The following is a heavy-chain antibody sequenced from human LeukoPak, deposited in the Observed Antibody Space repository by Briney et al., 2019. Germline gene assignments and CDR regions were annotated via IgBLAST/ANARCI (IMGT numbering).Heavy chain of an antibody. CDR1: GGTFSSYA. D-gene: IGHD4-17*01. CDR2: FIPIFGTT. CDR3: ARVFSVTTWKFIWFDP. Sequence: SVKVSCKASGGTFSSYAISWVRQAPGQGLEWVGGFIPIFGTTKFAQKFQDRVTFTADETTGTAYMELNSLTSADTAVYYCARVFSVTTWKFIWFDPWGQGTLVTVSS. J-gene: IGHJ5*01. V-gene: IGHV1-69*13.